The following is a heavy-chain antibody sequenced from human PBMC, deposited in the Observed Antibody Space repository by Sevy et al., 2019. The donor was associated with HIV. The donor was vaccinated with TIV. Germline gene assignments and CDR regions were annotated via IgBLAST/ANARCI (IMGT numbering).Heavy chain of an antibody. J-gene: IGHJ4*02. D-gene: IGHD3-9*01. CDR2: IKLSGDST. CDR3: ARGYVGDY. CDR1: GYTFTNYY. Sequence: ASVKVSCKASGYTFTNYYMYWVRQAPGQGLEWMGIIKLSGDSTTYAEKFQGRVTMTRDTSTSTVYMELSSLGSEDTAIYYCARGYVGDYWGQGTLVTVSS. V-gene: IGHV1-46*01.